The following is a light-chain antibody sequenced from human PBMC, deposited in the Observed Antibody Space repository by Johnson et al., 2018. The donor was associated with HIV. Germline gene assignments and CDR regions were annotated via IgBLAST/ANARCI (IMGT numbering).Light chain of an antibody. CDR3: GTWDSSLGAWV. CDR1: SSNIGENF. Sequence: QSVLTQPPSVSAAPGQKVTFSCSGSSSNIGENFVSWYQHLPGTAPKLLIYENNKRPSGIPDRFSGSKSGTSATLGITGLQTGDEADYYCGTWDSSLGAWVFGTGTKVTVL. CDR2: ENN. J-gene: IGLJ1*01. V-gene: IGLV1-51*02.